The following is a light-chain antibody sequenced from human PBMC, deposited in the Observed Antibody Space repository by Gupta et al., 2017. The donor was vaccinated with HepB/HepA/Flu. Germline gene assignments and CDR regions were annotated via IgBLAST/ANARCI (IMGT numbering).Light chain of an antibody. Sequence: QSALTQPPSASGSPGQSVTISCTGTSSDIGGYTYVSWYQQHPGKAPKLMIYDVSKRPSGVPDRFSGSKSGNTASLTVSGLQAEDEADYYCTSYAGSNNFVVFGGGTKLTVL. J-gene: IGLJ2*01. V-gene: IGLV2-8*01. CDR2: DVS. CDR1: SSDIGGYTY. CDR3: TSYAGSNNFVV.